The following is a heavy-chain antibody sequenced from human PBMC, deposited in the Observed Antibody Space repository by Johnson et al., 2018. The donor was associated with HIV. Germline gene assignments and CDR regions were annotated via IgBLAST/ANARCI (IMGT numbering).Heavy chain of an antibody. CDR3: AREYYYDSSGTPVFDI. CDR2: IGTAGDT. Sequence: VQLVESGGGLVQPGGSLRLSCAASGFTFSSYDMHWVRQATGKGLEWVSAIGTAGDTYYPGSVKGRFTISRENAKNSLYLQMNSLRAEDTAVYYCAREYYYDSSGTPVFDIWGQGTMVTVSS. CDR1: GFTFSSYD. J-gene: IGHJ3*02. D-gene: IGHD3-22*01. V-gene: IGHV3-13*01.